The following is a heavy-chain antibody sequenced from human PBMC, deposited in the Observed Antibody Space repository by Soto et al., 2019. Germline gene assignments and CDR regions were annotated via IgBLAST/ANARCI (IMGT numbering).Heavy chain of an antibody. CDR3: VRDGTKTLRDWFDP. V-gene: IGHV4-4*07. CDR1: GASIRGFY. J-gene: IGHJ5*02. Sequence: LSLTCTVSGASIRGFYWSWIRKSAAKGLEWIGRIYATGTTDYNPSLKSRVMMSVDTSKKQFSLKLRSVTAADTAVYYCVRDGTKTLRDWFDPWGQGISVTVSS. CDR2: IYATGTT. D-gene: IGHD1-1*01.